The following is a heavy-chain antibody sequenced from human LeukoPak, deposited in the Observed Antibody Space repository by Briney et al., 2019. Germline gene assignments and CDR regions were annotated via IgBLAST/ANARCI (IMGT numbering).Heavy chain of an antibody. D-gene: IGHD5-24*01. J-gene: IGHJ4*02. CDR2: INAGNGHT. Sequence: ASVKVSCKASGYTFSGYAIHWVRQAPGQRFEWMGWINAGNGHTKYLQNFQGRVTITRDSSANIVYMDVSSLTSEDTAVYYCARGIWSATRVDYYLDNWGRGTLVTVSS. CDR1: GYTFSGYA. V-gene: IGHV1-3*01. CDR3: ARGIWSATRVDYYLDN.